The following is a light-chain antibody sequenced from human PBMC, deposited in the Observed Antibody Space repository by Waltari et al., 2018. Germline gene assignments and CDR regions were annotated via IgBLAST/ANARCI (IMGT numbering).Light chain of an antibody. CDR3: QQYYSTPPT. CDR2: WAS. V-gene: IGKV4-1*01. J-gene: IGKJ1*01. CDR1: QSVLYSSNNKNY. Sequence: DIVMTQSPDSLAVSRGGRATIICKSSQSVLYSSNNKNYLHWSQQKPGQPPKLLLYWASTRESGVPDRFSGSGSGTDFTLTISTLHAEDVAVYYCQQYYSTPPTFGQGTKVEIK.